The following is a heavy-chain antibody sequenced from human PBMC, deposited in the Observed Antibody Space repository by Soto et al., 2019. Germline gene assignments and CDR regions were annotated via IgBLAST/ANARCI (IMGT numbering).Heavy chain of an antibody. CDR2: MNPNSGNT. CDR3: ARETILYYDSSGYYFGY. J-gene: IGHJ4*02. CDR1: GYTFTSYD. V-gene: IGHV1-8*01. Sequence: ASVKVSCKASGYTFTSYDINWVRQATGQGFEWMGWMNPNSGNTGYAQKFQGRVTMTRNTSITTAYMELSSLRSEDTAVYYCARETILYYDSSGYYFGYWGQGTLVTVSS. D-gene: IGHD3-22*01.